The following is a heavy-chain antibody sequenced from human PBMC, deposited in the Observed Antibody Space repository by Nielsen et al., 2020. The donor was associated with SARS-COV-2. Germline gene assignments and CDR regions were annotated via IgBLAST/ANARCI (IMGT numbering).Heavy chain of an antibody. J-gene: IGHJ6*02. V-gene: IGHV4-39*07. CDR2: IYYSGST. D-gene: IGHD3-10*01. Sequence: CQAPGKGLEWIGTIYYSGSTYYTPSLKSRVTISLDTSKNQFSLKLNSVTAADTAVYYCARGRYYYGSGSYYNGYYYYYGMDVWGQGTTVTVSS. CDR3: ARGRYYYGSGSYYNGYYYYYGMDV.